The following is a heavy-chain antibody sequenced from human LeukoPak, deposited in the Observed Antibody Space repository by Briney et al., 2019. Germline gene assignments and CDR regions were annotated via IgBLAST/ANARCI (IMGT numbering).Heavy chain of an antibody. J-gene: IGHJ5*02. CDR3: ARGEWVAAVVGWFDP. D-gene: IGHD6-13*01. CDR2: IYYSGST. CDR1: GGSLSRYY. Sequence: PSEALSLTCTVSGGSLSRYYWSWIRQPPGKGVEWVGDIYYSGSTNYNPSPKSRVTISVDSAKNQFSLKLSSVTAAATAVYYCARGEWVAAVVGWFDPWGQGTLVTVSS. V-gene: IGHV4-59*01.